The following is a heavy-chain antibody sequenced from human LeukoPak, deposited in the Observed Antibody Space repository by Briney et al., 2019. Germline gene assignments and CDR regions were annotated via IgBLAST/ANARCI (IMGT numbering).Heavy chain of an antibody. V-gene: IGHV4-39*07. CDR1: GGSISSSSYY. CDR2: IYYSGST. J-gene: IGHJ6*02. CDR3: AREGSNYGDSTFNHYYYYGMDV. Sequence: PSETLSLTCTVSGGSISSSSYYWGWIRQPPGKGLEWIGSIYYSGSTYYNPSLKSRVTLSVDTSKNQFSLKLSSVTAADTAVYYCAREGSNYGDSTFNHYYYYGMDVWGQGTTVTVSS. D-gene: IGHD4-17*01.